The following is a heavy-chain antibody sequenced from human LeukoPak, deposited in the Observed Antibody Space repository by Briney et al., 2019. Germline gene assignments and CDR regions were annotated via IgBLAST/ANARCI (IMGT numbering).Heavy chain of an antibody. CDR1: GGSISSSSYY. Sequence: SETLSLTCTVSGGSISSSSYYWGWIRRPPGKGLEWIGSIYYSGSTYYNPSLKSRVTISVDTSKNQFSLKLSSVTAADTAVYYCARRGPDYYDSSGYSPLDYWGQGTLVTVSS. J-gene: IGHJ4*02. D-gene: IGHD3-22*01. V-gene: IGHV4-39*01. CDR2: IYYSGST. CDR3: ARRGPDYYDSSGYSPLDY.